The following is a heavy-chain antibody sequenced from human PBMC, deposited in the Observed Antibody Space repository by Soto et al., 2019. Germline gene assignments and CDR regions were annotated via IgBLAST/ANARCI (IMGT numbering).Heavy chain of an antibody. J-gene: IGHJ4*02. D-gene: IGHD3-10*01. CDR3: AKAREVPLVRISLDQ. V-gene: IGHV3-21*04. CDR1: GFTFSSYI. CDR2: ISSSSSDI. Sequence: PVVSLRLSCPASGFTFSSYIMNWVRQAPGKGLECVSSISSSSSDIYYADSVKGRITISRDNSKNTLYLQMNSLRAEDTDIYYCAKAREVPLVRISLDQWGQGTLVTVSS.